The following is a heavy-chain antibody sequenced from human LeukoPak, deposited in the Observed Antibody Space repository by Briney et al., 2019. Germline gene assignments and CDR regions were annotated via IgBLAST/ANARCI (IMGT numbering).Heavy chain of an antibody. Sequence: SETLSLTCTVSGGSISSSRYYWGWIRQPPGKGLEWIGSIYYSGSTYYNPSLKSRVTISVDTSKNQFSLKLSSVTAADTAVYYCARAGIDGYTGWGQGTLVTVSS. CDR3: ARAGIDGYTG. V-gene: IGHV4-39*01. CDR2: IYYSGST. D-gene: IGHD5-24*01. CDR1: GGSISSSRYY. J-gene: IGHJ4*02.